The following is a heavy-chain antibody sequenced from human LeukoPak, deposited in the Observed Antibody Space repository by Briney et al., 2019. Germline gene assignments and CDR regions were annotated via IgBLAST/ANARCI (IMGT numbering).Heavy chain of an antibody. V-gene: IGHV4-61*01. CDR1: GDSISSSFYY. Sequence: SETLSLTCTVSGDSISSSFYYWTWIRQPPGKGLEWIGYIYYSGSTNYNPSLKSRVTISVDTSKNQFSLKLSSVTAADTAVYYCARERHYYYGMDVWGQGTTVTVSS. CDR2: IYYSGST. CDR3: ARERHYYYGMDV. J-gene: IGHJ6*02.